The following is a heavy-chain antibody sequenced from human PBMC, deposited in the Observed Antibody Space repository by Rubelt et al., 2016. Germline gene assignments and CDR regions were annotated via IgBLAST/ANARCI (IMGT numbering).Heavy chain of an antibody. V-gene: IGHV1-18*01. CDR3: VRVQVGSTPDY. J-gene: IGHJ4*02. Sequence: QVQLVQSGAEVKEPGASVRVSCKASGYTFTTYGIGWVRQAPGQGLEWMGWISAYNDNTNYAQKFQGRVPMTTDTSTNTVYMELRSLTSDDTAVDYCVRVQVGSTPDYWGQGTLVIVSS. CDR1: GYTFTTYG. D-gene: IGHD1-26*01. CDR2: ISAYNDNT.